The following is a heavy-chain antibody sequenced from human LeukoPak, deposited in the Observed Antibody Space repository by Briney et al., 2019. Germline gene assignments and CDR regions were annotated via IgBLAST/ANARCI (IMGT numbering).Heavy chain of an antibody. CDR2: IGSSSSTI. CDR3: AREVYSYGPGWFDP. CDR1: GFTFSSYS. D-gene: IGHD5-18*01. Sequence: GGSLRLSCAASGFTFSSYSMTWVRQAPGRGLEWVSYIGSSSSTIYYADSVKGRFTISRDNAKNSLYLQMNSLRAEDTAVYYCAREVYSYGPGWFDPWGQGTLVTVSS. J-gene: IGHJ5*02. V-gene: IGHV3-48*01.